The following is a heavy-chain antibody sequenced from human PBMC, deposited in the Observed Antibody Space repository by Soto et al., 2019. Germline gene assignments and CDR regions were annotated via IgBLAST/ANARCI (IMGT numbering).Heavy chain of an antibody. J-gene: IGHJ6*02. D-gene: IGHD1-26*01. Sequence: EVQLVDFGGGFVQPGGSLRLSCVASRFSFTNAWMSWVRQAPGKGPEWVGRIKSKTDGGTADYAAPVKGRFTISRDDSQNTLDLHMDSLKTEDTALYHCSTDIGIYGLDIWGQGTTVTVSS. CDR2: IKSKTDGGTA. CDR3: STDIGIYGLDI. CDR1: RFSFTNAW. V-gene: IGHV3-15*01.